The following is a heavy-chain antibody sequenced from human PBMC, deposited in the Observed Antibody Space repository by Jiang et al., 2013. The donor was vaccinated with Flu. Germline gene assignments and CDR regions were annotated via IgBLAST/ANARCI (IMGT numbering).Heavy chain of an antibody. CDR3: ARGLTGIAAAGNWFDP. CDR2: MNPNSGNT. Sequence: GYTFTSYDINWVRQATGQGLEWMGWMNPNSGNTGYAQKFQGRVTMTRNTSISTAYMELSSLRSEDTAVYYCARGLTGIAAAGNWFDPWGQGTLVTVSS. J-gene: IGHJ5*02. D-gene: IGHD6-13*01. V-gene: IGHV1-8*01. CDR1: GYTFTSYD.